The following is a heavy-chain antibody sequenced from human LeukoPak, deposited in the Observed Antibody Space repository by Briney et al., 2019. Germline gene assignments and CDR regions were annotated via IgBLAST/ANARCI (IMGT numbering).Heavy chain of an antibody. J-gene: IGHJ4*02. CDR2: INHSGST. Sequence: SETLSLTCAVYGGSFSGYYWSWIRQPPGKGLEWIGEINHSGSTNYNPSLKSRVTISVDTSKNQFSLKLSSVTAADTAVYYCASSLRGVVSFDYWGQGTLVTVSS. CDR1: GGSFSGYY. CDR3: ASSLRGVVSFDY. D-gene: IGHD3-3*01. V-gene: IGHV4-34*01.